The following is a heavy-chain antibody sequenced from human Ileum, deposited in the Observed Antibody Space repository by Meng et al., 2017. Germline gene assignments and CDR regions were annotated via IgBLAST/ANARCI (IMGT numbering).Heavy chain of an antibody. Sequence: SETLSLTCIVSGGSISTSSYYWGWSRQAPGKGLEWIGSIYYSGSTYYKPSLKSRVIISMDMSKNQFSLSLSSVTAADTAVYYCAREYSGSSLFDPWSQGTLVTVSS. CDR1: GGSISTSSYY. J-gene: IGHJ5*02. CDR2: IYYSGST. V-gene: IGHV4-39*07. D-gene: IGHD1-26*01. CDR3: AREYSGSSLFDP.